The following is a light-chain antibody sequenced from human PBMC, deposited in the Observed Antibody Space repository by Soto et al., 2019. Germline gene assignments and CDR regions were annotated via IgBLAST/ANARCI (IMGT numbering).Light chain of an antibody. V-gene: IGKV1-39*01. CDR3: QQTSSTPFT. J-gene: IGKJ2*01. CDR2: AAS. CDR1: QAFSTY. Sequence: DIQMTQSPSSLSASIGDRVTITCRGGQAFSTYINWYPKKPGKAPQLLIYAASNLQTGVPSRFSGSLSGPEFILTISSLQPEDSAIYYCQQTSSTPFTFGQGTKVEIK.